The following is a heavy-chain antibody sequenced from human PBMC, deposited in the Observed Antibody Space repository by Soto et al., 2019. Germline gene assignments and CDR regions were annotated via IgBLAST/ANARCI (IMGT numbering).Heavy chain of an antibody. CDR2: YGGSGGST. CDR1: GFSFSTYG. J-gene: IGHJ6*03. Sequence: DVQLLESGGGLAQRGGSLRLSCAASGFSFSTYGMTWVRQAPGKGLEWVSYGGSGGSTYYADSVKGRFTISRDNSKNTPDLQMNSLRAEDTAVYYCVKFRGRAYHYYYMDVWGNGTTVTVSS. D-gene: IGHD3-16*01. V-gene: IGHV3-23*01. CDR3: VKFRGRAYHYYYMDV.